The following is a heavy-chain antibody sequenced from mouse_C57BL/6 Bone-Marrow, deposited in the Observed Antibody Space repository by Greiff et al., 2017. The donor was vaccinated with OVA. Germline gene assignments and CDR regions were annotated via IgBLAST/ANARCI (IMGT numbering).Heavy chain of an antibody. CDR2: INPGSGGT. Sequence: VQLQQSGAELVRPGTSVKVSRKASVSSSPPSCLEWVKQRPGQGLEWIGVINPGSGGTNYNEKFKGKATLTADKSSSTAYMQLIRLTCEDSAVYSGERYDCSRSYWYFDVWGTGTTVTVSS. CDR3: ERYDCSRSYWYFDV. V-gene: IGHV1-54*01. D-gene: IGHD6-1*01. J-gene: IGHJ1*03. CDR1: VSSSPPSC.